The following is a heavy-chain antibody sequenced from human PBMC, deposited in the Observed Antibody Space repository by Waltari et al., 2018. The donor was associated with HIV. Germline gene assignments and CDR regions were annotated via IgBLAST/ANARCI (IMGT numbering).Heavy chain of an antibody. D-gene: IGHD2-21*02. CDR2: IYSVGST. CDR1: GLVFRSHS. Sequence: EGQPVESGGGLIQPGGSLRPACAAPGLVFRSHSMSWVPTAPGKGVEWGSVIYSVGSTYYADSVKGRFTISRDNSKNTLYLQMNSLRAEDTAVYYCARGFGCGGDCYYFDYWGQGTLVTVSS. CDR3: ARGFGCGGDCYYFDY. J-gene: IGHJ4*02. V-gene: IGHV3-53*01.